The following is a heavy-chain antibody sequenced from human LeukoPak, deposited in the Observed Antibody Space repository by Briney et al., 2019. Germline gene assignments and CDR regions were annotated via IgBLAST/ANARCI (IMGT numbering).Heavy chain of an antibody. CDR2: IYYSGST. CDR3: ARDGVSALNLYSDI. J-gene: IGHJ2*01. D-gene: IGHD3-3*01. V-gene: IGHV4-4*02. CDR1: GGSISSSNW. Sequence: PSETLSLTCAVSGGSISSSNWWSWVRQPPGKGLEWIGSIYYSGSTDYNPSLKSRVIISVDTSKNQFSLSLISVTAADTAVYYCARDGVSALNLYSDIWGRGTLVTVSS.